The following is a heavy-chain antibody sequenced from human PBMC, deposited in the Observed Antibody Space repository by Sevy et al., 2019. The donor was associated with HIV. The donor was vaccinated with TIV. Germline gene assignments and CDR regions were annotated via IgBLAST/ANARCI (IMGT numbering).Heavy chain of an antibody. CDR1: GFTFDDYA. CDR3: AKELPDYDILTGYPGAFDY. V-gene: IGHV3-9*01. CDR2: ISWNSGSI. D-gene: IGHD3-9*01. J-gene: IGHJ4*02. Sequence: GGSLRLSCAASGFTFDDYAMHWVRQAPGKGLEWVSGISWNSGSIGYADSVKGRFTISRDNAKNSLYLQMNSLRAEDTALYYCAKELPDYDILTGYPGAFDYWGQGTLVTVSS.